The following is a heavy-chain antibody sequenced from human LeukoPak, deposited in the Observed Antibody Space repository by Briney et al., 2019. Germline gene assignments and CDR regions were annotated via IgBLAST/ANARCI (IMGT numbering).Heavy chain of an antibody. CDR3: AKDPRYSDYVNWFDP. V-gene: IGHV3-23*01. J-gene: IGHJ5*02. D-gene: IGHD4-11*01. CDR1: GFIFRSYA. CDR2: ISGSGGST. Sequence: GGSLRLSCAASGFIFRSYAMSWVRQAPGKGLEWVSTISGSGGSTYYADSVKGRFTISRDNSKNTLYLQVNSLRAEDTAVYYCAKDPRYSDYVNWFDPWGQGTLVTVT.